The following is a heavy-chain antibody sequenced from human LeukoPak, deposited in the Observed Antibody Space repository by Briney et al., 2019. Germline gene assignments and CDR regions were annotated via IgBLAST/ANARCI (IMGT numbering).Heavy chain of an antibody. CDR2: ISAYNGNT. D-gene: IGHD2-15*01. CDR1: GYTFTSYG. Sequence: ASVKVSCKASGYTFTSYGISWVRQAPGQGLEWMGWISAYNGNTNYAQKLQGRVTMTTDTSTSTAYMELRSLRSDDTAVYYCARDPSIGDIVVVVVENYGMDVWGQGTTVTVSS. J-gene: IGHJ6*02. CDR3: ARDPSIGDIVVVVVENYGMDV. V-gene: IGHV1-18*01.